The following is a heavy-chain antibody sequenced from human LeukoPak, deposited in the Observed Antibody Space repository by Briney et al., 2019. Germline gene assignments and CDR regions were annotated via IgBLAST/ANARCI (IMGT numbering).Heavy chain of an antibody. V-gene: IGHV4-34*01. D-gene: IGHD1-1*01. CDR3: ASSLERGGY. CDR2: INHSGST. CDR1: GGTFSGYY. J-gene: IGHJ4*02. Sequence: SETLSLTCAVYGGTFSGYYWSWIRQPPGKGLEWIGEINHSGSTNYNPSLKSRVTISVDTSKNQFSLKLSSVTAADTAVYYCASSLERGGYWGQGTLVTVSS.